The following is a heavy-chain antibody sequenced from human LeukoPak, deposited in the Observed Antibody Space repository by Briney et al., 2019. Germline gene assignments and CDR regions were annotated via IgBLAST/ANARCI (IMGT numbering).Heavy chain of an antibody. V-gene: IGHV3-30*18. Sequence: GGSLRLSCAASGFTFSSYGMHWVRQAPGKGLEWVAVISYDGSNKYYADSVKGRFTISRDSSKNTLYLQMNSLRAEDTAVYYCAKARFANIAAAGTFDYWGQGTLVTVSS. CDR3: AKARFANIAAAGTFDY. CDR1: GFTFSSYG. CDR2: ISYDGSNK. D-gene: IGHD6-13*01. J-gene: IGHJ4*02.